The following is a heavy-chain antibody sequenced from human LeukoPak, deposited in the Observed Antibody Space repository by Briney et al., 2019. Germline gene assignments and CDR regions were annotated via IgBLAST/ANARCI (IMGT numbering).Heavy chain of an antibody. Sequence: SETLSLTCAVYGGSFSGYYWSWIRQPPGKGLEWIGSIYYSGSTYYNPSLKSRVTISVDTSKNQFSLKLSSVTAADTAVYYCARDLIAAAGTKDGMDVWGQGTTVTVSS. CDR3: ARDLIAAAGTKDGMDV. CDR1: GGSFSGYY. CDR2: IYYSGST. D-gene: IGHD6-13*01. J-gene: IGHJ6*02. V-gene: IGHV4-34*01.